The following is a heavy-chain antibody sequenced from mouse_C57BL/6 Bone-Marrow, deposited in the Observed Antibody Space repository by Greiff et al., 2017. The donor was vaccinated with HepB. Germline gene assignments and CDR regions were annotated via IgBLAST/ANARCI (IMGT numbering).Heavy chain of an antibody. CDR1: GFTFTSYW. V-gene: IGHV1-55*01. J-gene: IGHJ3*01. Sequence: VQLQQPGAELVKPGASVQMSCKASGFTFTSYWITWVKQRPGQGLEWIGDIYPGSGSTNYNEKFKSKATLTVHPSSSTAYMQLSSLTSEDSAVYYRARRGDYDVWFGDWGQGTLVTVS. CDR3: ARRGDYDVWFGD. CDR2: IYPGSGST. D-gene: IGHD2-4*01.